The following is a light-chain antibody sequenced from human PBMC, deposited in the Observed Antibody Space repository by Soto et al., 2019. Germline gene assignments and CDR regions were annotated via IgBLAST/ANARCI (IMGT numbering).Light chain of an antibody. CDR2: GAS. Sequence: EIVMTQSPATLSVSPGERATLSCRASQSVSSNLAWYQQKHGQAPRLLIYGASTKATGIPARFSGNGSGTEFTLTISSLQSEDFAVYYRQQYNNWPRTFGQGTKVDIK. CDR1: QSVSSN. J-gene: IGKJ1*01. CDR3: QQYNNWPRT. V-gene: IGKV3-15*01.